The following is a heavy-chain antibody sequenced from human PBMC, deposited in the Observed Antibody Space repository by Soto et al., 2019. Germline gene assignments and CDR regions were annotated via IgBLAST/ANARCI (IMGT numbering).Heavy chain of an antibody. V-gene: IGHV1-3*01. CDR2: INAGNGNT. Sequence: ASVKVSCKASGYTFTSYAMHWVRQAPGQRLEWMGWINAGNGNTKYSQKFQGRVTITRDTSTSTVYMDLRSLTSEDTAVYYCARVHCGGDCRPGEWFYYYGMDVWGQGTTVTVSS. CDR1: GYTFTSYA. J-gene: IGHJ6*02. D-gene: IGHD2-21*01. CDR3: ARVHCGGDCRPGEWFYYYGMDV.